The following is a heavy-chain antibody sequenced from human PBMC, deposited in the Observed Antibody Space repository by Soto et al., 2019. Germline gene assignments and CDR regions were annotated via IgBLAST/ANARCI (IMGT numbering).Heavy chain of an antibody. CDR1: GYTFTNYG. V-gene: IGHV1-18*01. CDR2: ISAYNGNT. Sequence: QVQLVQSGAEVKKPGASVKVSCKASGYTFTNYGISWVRQAPGQGLEWMGWISAYNGNTKYAQKFQGRVTMTTDTSTSTAYVELRGLRSDDTAVYYCARGVGSGSYYNQYNWFDPWGQGTLVTVSS. J-gene: IGHJ5*02. CDR3: ARGVGSGSYYNQYNWFDP. D-gene: IGHD3-10*01.